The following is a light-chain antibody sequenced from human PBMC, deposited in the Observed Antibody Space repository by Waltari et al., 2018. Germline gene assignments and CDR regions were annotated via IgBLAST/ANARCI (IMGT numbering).Light chain of an antibody. J-gene: IGLJ3*02. CDR2: VKSAGSH. CDR1: SGHRSNI. CDR3: QTGGHGTWV. V-gene: IGLV4-69*01. Sequence: QLVLTQSPSASASLGASANLTCTPSSGHRSNIIAWRQQHPEQGPRFLMNVKSAGSHKKGVGIPDRFSGSSSGAERYLTTSSLQSEDEADYYCQTGGHGTWVFGGGTRLTVL.